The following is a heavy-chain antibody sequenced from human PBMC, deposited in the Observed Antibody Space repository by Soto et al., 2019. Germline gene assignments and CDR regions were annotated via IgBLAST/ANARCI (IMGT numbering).Heavy chain of an antibody. V-gene: IGHV1-2*02. CDR1: GYTFTGYY. CDR3: TQWLVLDAFDI. Sequence: EASVKVSCKASGYTFTGYYMHWVRQAPGQGLEWMGWINPNSGGTNYAQKFQGRVTMTRDTSISTAYMELSRLRSDDTAVYYCTQWLVLDAFDIWGQGTMVTVSS. D-gene: IGHD6-19*01. CDR2: INPNSGGT. J-gene: IGHJ3*02.